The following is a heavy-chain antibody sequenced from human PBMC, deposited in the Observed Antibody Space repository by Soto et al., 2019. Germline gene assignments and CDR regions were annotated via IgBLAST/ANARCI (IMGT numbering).Heavy chain of an antibody. V-gene: IGHV4-31*03. CDR2: ISHSGIT. CDR1: GASVSSDGYY. J-gene: IGHJ5*01. D-gene: IGHD1-1*01. Sequence: SETLSLTCRVSGASVSSDGYYWTWLRQYSGGGLEFIGYISHSGITYHNPSLQSRPTLSVDTSKNHFSLDLRFVTVADTAIYYCAAAWNSSLLALSRDQETLHTVSS. CDR3: AAAWNSSLLALS.